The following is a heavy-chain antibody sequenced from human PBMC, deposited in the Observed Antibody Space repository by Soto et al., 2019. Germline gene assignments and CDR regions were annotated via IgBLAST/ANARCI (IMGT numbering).Heavy chain of an antibody. Sequence: SETLSLTCTVSGGSISSGDYYWSWIRQPPGKGLEWIGYIYYSGSTYYNPSLKSRVTISVDTSKNQFSLKLSSVTAADTAVYYCARETPLLWFGHSGFDPWGQGTLVTVS. D-gene: IGHD3-10*01. J-gene: IGHJ5*02. CDR3: ARETPLLWFGHSGFDP. V-gene: IGHV4-30-4*01. CDR2: IYYSGST. CDR1: GGSISSGDYY.